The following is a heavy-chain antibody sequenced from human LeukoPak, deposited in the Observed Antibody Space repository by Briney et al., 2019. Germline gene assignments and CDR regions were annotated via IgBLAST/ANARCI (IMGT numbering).Heavy chain of an antibody. CDR1: GGSFSGYY. Sequence: SETLSLTCAVYGGSFSGYYWIWIRQPPGKGLEWIGEINHSGSTNYNPSLKSRVTISVDTSKNQFSLKLSSVTAADTAVYYCARGYYYGSGSYYNPYYYNYMDVWGKGTTVTVSS. J-gene: IGHJ6*03. CDR3: ARGYYYGSGSYYNPYYYNYMDV. V-gene: IGHV4-34*01. D-gene: IGHD3-10*01. CDR2: INHSGST.